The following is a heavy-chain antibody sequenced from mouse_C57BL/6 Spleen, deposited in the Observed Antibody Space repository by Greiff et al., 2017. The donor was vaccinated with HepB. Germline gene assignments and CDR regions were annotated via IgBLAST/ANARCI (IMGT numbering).Heavy chain of an antibody. CDR1: GFTFSSYA. V-gene: IGHV5-4*01. Sequence: EVQLVESGGGLVKPGGSLKLSCAASGFTFSSYAMSWVRQTPEKRLEWVATISDGGSYTYYPDNVKGRFTISRDNAKNNLYLQMSHLKSEDTAMYYCARDEGQNWDWFAYWGQGTLVTVSA. J-gene: IGHJ3*01. CDR2: ISDGGSYT. CDR3: ARDEGQNWDWFAY. D-gene: IGHD4-1*01.